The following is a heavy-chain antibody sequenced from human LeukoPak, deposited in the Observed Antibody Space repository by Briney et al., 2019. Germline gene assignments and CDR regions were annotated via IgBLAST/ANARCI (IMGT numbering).Heavy chain of an antibody. Sequence: SVKVSCKASGGTFSSYAIGWVRQAPGQGLEWMGGIIPIFGTANYAQKFQGRVTITADESTSTAYMELSSLRSEDTAVYYCARDSDDYGDYFWFDPWGQGTLVTVSS. CDR3: ARDSDDYGDYFWFDP. V-gene: IGHV1-69*01. CDR1: GGTFSSYA. J-gene: IGHJ5*02. CDR2: IIPIFGTA. D-gene: IGHD4-17*01.